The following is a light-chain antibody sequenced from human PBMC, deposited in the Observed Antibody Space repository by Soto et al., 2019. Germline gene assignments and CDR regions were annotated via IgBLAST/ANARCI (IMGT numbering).Light chain of an antibody. CDR1: SSNIGAGYD. CDR2: GNS. V-gene: IGLV1-40*01. J-gene: IGLJ2*01. Sequence: QSVLTQPPSVSGXXXXRVTXXXTGSSSNIGAGYDVHWYQQLPGTAPQLLIYGNSKRPSGVPDRFSGSKSGTSASLAITGLQAEDEADYYCQSYDSSLSVVFGGGTKLTVL. CDR3: QSYDSSLSVV.